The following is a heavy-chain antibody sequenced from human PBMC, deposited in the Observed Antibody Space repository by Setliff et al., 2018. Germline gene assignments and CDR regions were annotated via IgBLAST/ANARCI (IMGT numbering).Heavy chain of an antibody. D-gene: IGHD3-22*01. CDR3: TTDRNYYDSSGDFDY. J-gene: IGHJ4*02. Sequence: GGSLRLSCAASRFTFSNYWMSWVRQAPGKGLEWVSAISGSGGSTYYADSVKGRFTISRDNSKNTLYLQMNSLKTEDTAVYYCTTDRNYYDSSGDFDYWGQGTLVTVSS. CDR2: ISGSGGST. CDR1: RFTFSNYW. V-gene: IGHV3-23*01.